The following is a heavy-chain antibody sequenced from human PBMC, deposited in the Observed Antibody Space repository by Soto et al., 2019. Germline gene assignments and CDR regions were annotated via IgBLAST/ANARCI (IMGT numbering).Heavy chain of an antibody. J-gene: IGHJ5*02. D-gene: IGHD4-17*01. CDR2: INHSGST. CDR3: ARGTTVTYEDWFDP. V-gene: IGHV4-34*01. Sequence: QVQLQQWGAGLLKPSETLSLTCAVYGGSFSGYYWSWIRQPPGKGLELIGEINHSGSTNYNPSLKSRVTISVATSKTKFSLRLSSVTAAATAVYYCARGTTVTYEDWFDPWGQGPLVTVSS. CDR1: GGSFSGYY.